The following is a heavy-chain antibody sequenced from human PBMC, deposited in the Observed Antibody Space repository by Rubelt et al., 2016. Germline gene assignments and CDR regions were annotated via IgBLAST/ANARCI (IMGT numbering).Heavy chain of an antibody. D-gene: IGHD2-2*01. V-gene: IGHV4-59*01. J-gene: IGHJ2*01. Sequence: QVQLQESGPGLVKPSETLSLTCTVSGGSISSYYWSWIRQPPGKGLEWIGYIYYSGSTNYNPSRKGRVTTSVDTSKNQFSLKLSCVTAADTAVYYCARGSPAATKAAWYFDLWGRGTLVTVSS. CDR3: ARGSPAATKAAWYFDL. CDR1: GGSISSYY. CDR2: IYYSGST.